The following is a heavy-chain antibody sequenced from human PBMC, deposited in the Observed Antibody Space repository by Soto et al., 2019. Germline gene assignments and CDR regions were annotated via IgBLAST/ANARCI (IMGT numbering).Heavy chain of an antibody. Sequence: QVQLQESGPGLVKPSQTLSLTCTVSGGSISSGDYYWSWIRQPPGKGLEWIGYIYYSGSTYYNPSLKSRVTISVDPSKNQFSLKLSSVTAADTAVYYCARGAGGGQWLVHCDYWGQGTLVTVSS. D-gene: IGHD6-19*01. V-gene: IGHV4-30-4*01. CDR1: GGSISSGDYY. J-gene: IGHJ4*02. CDR2: IYYSGST. CDR3: ARGAGGGQWLVHCDY.